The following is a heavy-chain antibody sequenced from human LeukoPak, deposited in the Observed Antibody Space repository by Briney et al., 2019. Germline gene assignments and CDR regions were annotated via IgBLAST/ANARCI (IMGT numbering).Heavy chain of an antibody. V-gene: IGHV4-39*07. D-gene: IGHD3-22*01. CDR3: ASLRTMIGAFDI. CDR1: GGSITSGHYY. Sequence: PSETLSLTCTVSGGSITSGHYYWSWIRQPPGKGLEWIGEINHSGSTNYNPSLQSRVTISVDMSKNQFSLKLTSVTAADTAVYYCASLRTMIGAFDIWGQGTMVTVSS. CDR2: INHSGST. J-gene: IGHJ3*02.